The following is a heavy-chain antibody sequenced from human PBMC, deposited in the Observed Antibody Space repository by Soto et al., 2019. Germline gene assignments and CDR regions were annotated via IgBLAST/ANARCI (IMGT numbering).Heavy chain of an antibody. V-gene: IGHV3-7*03. CDR3: AKTFGSNWLLDY. CDR2: IKEDGSEK. J-gene: IGHJ4*02. D-gene: IGHD6-13*01. Sequence: GGSLRLSCAASGFTFNAHWMGWVRQAPGKGLKWVATIKEDGSEKYYMDSVKDRFIISRDNARKSLYLQMNSLRDEDTAVYYCAKTFGSNWLLDYWGQGTPVTVSS. CDR1: GFTFNAHW.